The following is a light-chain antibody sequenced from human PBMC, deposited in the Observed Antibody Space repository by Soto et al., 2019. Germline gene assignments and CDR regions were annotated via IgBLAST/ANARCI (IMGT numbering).Light chain of an antibody. J-gene: IGKJ2*01. V-gene: IGKV3-11*01. Sequence: EIVLTQSPATLSLSPGERTTLSCRASEIVSSYLAWYQLKPGQAPRLRIYAASHRATGVPVRFTGSGSGTDFTLTISSLEPEDFAIYYCQQRNNWPPTYTFGQGTKLEIK. CDR2: AAS. CDR1: EIVSSY. CDR3: QQRNNWPPTYT.